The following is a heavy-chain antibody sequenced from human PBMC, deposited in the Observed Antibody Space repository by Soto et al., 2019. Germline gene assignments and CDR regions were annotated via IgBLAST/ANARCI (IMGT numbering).Heavy chain of an antibody. J-gene: IGHJ4*02. V-gene: IGHV3-21*06. D-gene: IGHD3-16*01. CDR2: ISSSSAYI. CDR3: ARDGLTFGGD. Sequence: EVHLVEAGGGLVKPGESLTLSCAAYGFTFGSFTLNWVRQAPGKGLEWVSSISSSSAYIYYAESVKGRFTISRDNARSTLYLQMNSLRLDDTAVYFCARDGLTFGGDWGQGTLVAVSS. CDR1: GFTFGSFT.